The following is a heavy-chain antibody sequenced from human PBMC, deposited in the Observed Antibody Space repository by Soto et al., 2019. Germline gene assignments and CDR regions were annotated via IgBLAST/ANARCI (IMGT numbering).Heavy chain of an antibody. D-gene: IGHD2-15*01. CDR1: GGSIRSGGYS. V-gene: IGHV4-34*01. CDR3: ARAHLGYCSGGSCYSPIRGYYYGMDV. J-gene: IGHJ6*02. Sequence: SETLSLTCAVSGGSIRSGGYSWSWIRQPPGKGLEWIGEINHSGSTNYNPSLKSRVTISVDTSKNQFSLKLSSVTAADTAVYYCARAHLGYCSGGSCYSPIRGYYYGMDVWGQGTTVTVSS. CDR2: INHSGST.